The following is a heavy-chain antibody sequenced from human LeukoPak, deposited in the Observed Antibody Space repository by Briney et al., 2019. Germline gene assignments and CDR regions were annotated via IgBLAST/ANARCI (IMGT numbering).Heavy chain of an antibody. CDR1: GFSVSGNY. Sequence: GGSLRLSCAASGFSVSGNYITWVRQVLGNGLEWLSVFHSGGNTDYAPSVKGRFTISRDNSRNTLYLQMNSLKVDDTGVYYCAGGFRFPYAFDHWGQGTLVTVSS. CDR2: FHSGGNT. CDR3: AGGFRFPYAFDH. D-gene: IGHD3-3*01. J-gene: IGHJ4*02. V-gene: IGHV3-53*01.